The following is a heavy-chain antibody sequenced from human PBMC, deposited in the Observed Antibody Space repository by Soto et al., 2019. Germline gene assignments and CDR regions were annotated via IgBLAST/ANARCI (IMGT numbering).Heavy chain of an antibody. CDR2: IWYDGSNK. V-gene: IGHV3-33*01. D-gene: IGHD3-9*01. Sequence: GGSLRLSCAASGFSFSSYGMHWVRQAPGKGLEWVAVIWYDGSNKYYADSVKGRFTISRDNSKNTLYLQMNSLRAEDTAVYYCARGHYYDILTGYIPYYYYGMDVWAQGTTVTISS. J-gene: IGHJ6*02. CDR3: ARGHYYDILTGYIPYYYYGMDV. CDR1: GFSFSSYG.